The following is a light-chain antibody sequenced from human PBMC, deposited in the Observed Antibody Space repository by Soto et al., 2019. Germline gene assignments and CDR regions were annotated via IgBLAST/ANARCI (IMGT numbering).Light chain of an antibody. Sequence: QSVLTQPPSVSGAPGQRVTISCTGSSSNIGAGYDVHWYQQLPGTAPKLLIYGNSNRPSGVPDRFSGSKSGTSASLAITGLQAEDEAVYYCQSYDSRLSVVFGGGTKLTVL. J-gene: IGLJ2*01. CDR1: SSNIGAGYD. CDR3: QSYDSRLSVV. V-gene: IGLV1-40*01. CDR2: GNS.